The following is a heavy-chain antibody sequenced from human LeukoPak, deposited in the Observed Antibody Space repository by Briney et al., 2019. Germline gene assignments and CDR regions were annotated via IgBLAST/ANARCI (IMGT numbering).Heavy chain of an antibody. Sequence: GGSLRLSCVASGFTFSSYWMTWVRQAPGKGLEWLANIKHDGSEKFYVDSVRGRFTISRDNAKNSLSLQMNSLRAEDTAVYYCARKRGAYTGNYPFDYWGQGTLVTVSS. D-gene: IGHD1-26*01. CDR2: IKHDGSEK. CDR3: ARKRGAYTGNYPFDY. CDR1: GFTFSSYW. V-gene: IGHV3-7*01. J-gene: IGHJ4*02.